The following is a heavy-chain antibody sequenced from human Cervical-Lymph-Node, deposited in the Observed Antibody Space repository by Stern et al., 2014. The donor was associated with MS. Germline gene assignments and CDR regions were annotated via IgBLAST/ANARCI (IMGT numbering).Heavy chain of an antibody. V-gene: IGHV3-30-3*01. CDR2: ISYDGSSQ. CDR1: GFTFGRHS. D-gene: IGHD6-25*01. Sequence: DQLVESGGGVVQPGRSLRLSCATSGFTFGRHSMHWVRQVPGKGLEWVAIISYDGSSQHYADSVKGRFTISRDNSNNTLYLQMNSLRIEDTAMYYCARPAAARYFDYWGQGSQVTVSS. J-gene: IGHJ4*02. CDR3: ARPAAARYFDY.